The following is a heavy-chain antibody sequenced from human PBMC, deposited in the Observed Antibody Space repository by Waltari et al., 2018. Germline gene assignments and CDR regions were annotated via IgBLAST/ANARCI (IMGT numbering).Heavy chain of an antibody. Sequence: EEQLVESGGGVVRPGGSLRLSCADSGFPLDHYAMAWVRQAPGKGLGWVSGINWDGSSTGYADSVKGRFTISRDNAKNSLHLHVNSLTAEDTAFYYCARVNSNYVNWFDPWGQGTLVIVSS. J-gene: IGHJ5*02. CDR1: GFPLDHYA. CDR3: ARVNSNYVNWFDP. D-gene: IGHD4-4*01. V-gene: IGHV3-20*04. CDR2: INWDGSST.